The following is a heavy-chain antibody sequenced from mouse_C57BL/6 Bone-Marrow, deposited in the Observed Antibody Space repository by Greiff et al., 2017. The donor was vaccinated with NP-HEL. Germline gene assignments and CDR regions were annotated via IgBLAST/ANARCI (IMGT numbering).Heavy chain of an antibody. Sequence: QVQLQQPGAELVRPGTSVKLSCKASGYTFTSYWMHWVKQRPGQGLEWIGVIDPSDSYTNYNQKFKGKATLTVDTSSSTAYMQLSSLTSEDSAVYYCARSWLLRAYYLDYWGKGTTLTVSS. J-gene: IGHJ2*01. D-gene: IGHD2-3*01. V-gene: IGHV1-59*01. CDR3: ARSWLLRAYYLDY. CDR2: IDPSDSYT. CDR1: GYTFTSYW.